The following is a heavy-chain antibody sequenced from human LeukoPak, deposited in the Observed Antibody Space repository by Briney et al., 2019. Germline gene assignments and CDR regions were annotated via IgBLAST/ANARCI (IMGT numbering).Heavy chain of an antibody. D-gene: IGHD3-22*01. J-gene: IGHJ4*02. Sequence: GGSLRLSCAASGFTFSSYSMNWVRQAPGKGLEWVSPISSSSSYIYYADSVKGRFTISRDNAKNSLYLQMNSLRAEDTAVYYCARDYYDSSGYHLDYFDYWGQGTLVTVSS. CDR2: ISSSSSYI. CDR3: ARDYYDSSGYHLDYFDY. CDR1: GFTFSSYS. V-gene: IGHV3-21*01.